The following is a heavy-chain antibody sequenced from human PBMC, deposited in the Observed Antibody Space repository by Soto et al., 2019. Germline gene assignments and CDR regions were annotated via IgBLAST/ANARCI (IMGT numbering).Heavy chain of an antibody. CDR1: GFTFSSYA. Sequence: GESLKISCAASGFTFSSYAMSWVRQAPGKGLEWVSIISGSGDSPYYADSVKGRFTISRDNSRNTLYLQMNSLRAEDTAVYYCANRPSELFPFDYWGQGTLVTVSS. CDR3: ANRPSELFPFDY. V-gene: IGHV3-23*01. CDR2: ISGSGDSP. J-gene: IGHJ4*02. D-gene: IGHD3-10*01.